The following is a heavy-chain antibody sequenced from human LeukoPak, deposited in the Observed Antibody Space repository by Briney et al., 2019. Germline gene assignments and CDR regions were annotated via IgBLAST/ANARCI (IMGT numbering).Heavy chain of an antibody. CDR2: IYSDNT. CDR1: GFTVSSNS. J-gene: IGHJ3*02. CDR3: AKTTVTNDAFDI. Sequence: GGSLRLSFTVSGFTVSSNSMSWVRQAPGKGLEWVSFIYSDNTHYSDSVKGRFTISRDNSKNTLYLQMNSLRAEDTAVYYCAKTTVTNDAFDIWGQGTMVTVSS. V-gene: IGHV3-53*01. D-gene: IGHD4-17*01.